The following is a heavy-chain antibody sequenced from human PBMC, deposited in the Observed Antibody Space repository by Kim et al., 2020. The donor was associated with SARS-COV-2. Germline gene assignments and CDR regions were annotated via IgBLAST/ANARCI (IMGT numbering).Heavy chain of an antibody. J-gene: IGHJ4*02. Sequence: YADTVKGRFTNSRDITKDTLYLQMNSLGAEDTALYYCAKDHPSSGWPAFDSWGQGTLVTVSS. D-gene: IGHD6-19*01. CDR3: AKDHPSSGWPAFDS. V-gene: IGHV3-23*01.